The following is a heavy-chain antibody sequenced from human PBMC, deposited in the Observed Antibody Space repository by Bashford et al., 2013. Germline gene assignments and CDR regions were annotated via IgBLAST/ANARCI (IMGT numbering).Heavy chain of an antibody. D-gene: IGHD6-6*01. CDR2: INTGNGNT. Sequence: WVRQAPGQGLEWMGWINTGNGNTKYSQKLQGRVTITRDTSASTVYMALSSLRSEDTALYYCARPFGKVRAARFDYWGQGTLVTVSS. CDR3: ARPFGKVRAARFDY. J-gene: IGHJ4*02. V-gene: IGHV1-3*04.